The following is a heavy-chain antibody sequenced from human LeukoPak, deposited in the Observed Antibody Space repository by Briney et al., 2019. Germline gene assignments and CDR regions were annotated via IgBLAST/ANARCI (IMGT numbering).Heavy chain of an antibody. CDR3: AKESGKFDY. Sequence: GGSLRLSCIASGLNFDDSAMHWVRQAPGKGLEWVSLISADGGSTFSADSVKGRFSISRDNSKNSLYLQMNSLRSEDTAMYYCAKESGKFDYWGQGTLVAVSS. V-gene: IGHV3-43*02. J-gene: IGHJ4*02. CDR2: ISADGGST. CDR1: GLNFDDSA.